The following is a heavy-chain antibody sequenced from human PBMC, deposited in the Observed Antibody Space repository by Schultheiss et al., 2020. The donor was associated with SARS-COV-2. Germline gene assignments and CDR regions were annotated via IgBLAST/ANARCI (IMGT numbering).Heavy chain of an antibody. D-gene: IGHD2-21*02. Sequence: GGSLRLSCAASGFTFSSYGMHWVRQAPGKGLEWVAVISYDGSNKYYVDSVKGRFTISRDNAKNSLYLQMNSLRAEDTAVYYCARAAYRDYQPLLFPFDYWGQGTLVTVSS. CDR3: ARAAYRDYQPLLFPFDY. CDR1: GFTFSSYG. V-gene: IGHV3-30*03. CDR2: ISYDGSNK. J-gene: IGHJ4*02.